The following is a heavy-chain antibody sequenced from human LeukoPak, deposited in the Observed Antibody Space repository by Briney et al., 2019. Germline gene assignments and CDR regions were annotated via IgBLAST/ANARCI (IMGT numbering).Heavy chain of an antibody. Sequence: PGGSLRLSCAASGFTFSSYEMNWVRQAPGKGLEWVSSISSSSSYIYYADSVKGRFTISRDNAKNSLYLQMNSLRAEDTAVYCCARDPGDHDYGDYLDAFDIWGQGTMVTVSS. CDR3: ARDPGDHDYGDYLDAFDI. V-gene: IGHV3-21*01. J-gene: IGHJ3*02. CDR1: GFTFSSYE. CDR2: ISSSSSYI. D-gene: IGHD4-17*01.